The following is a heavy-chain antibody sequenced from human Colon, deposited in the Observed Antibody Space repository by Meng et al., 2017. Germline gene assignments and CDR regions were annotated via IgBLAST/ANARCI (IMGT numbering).Heavy chain of an antibody. J-gene: IGHJ3*02. D-gene: IGHD6-19*01. Sequence: ASVKVSCKASGGTFSRNAISWVRQAPGQGLEWMGIINPSGGSTSYAQKFQGRVTMTRDTSTSTVYMELSSLRSEDTAVYYCARGYGSGWYLNDAFDIWGQGTMVTVSS. CDR1: GGTFSRNA. V-gene: IGHV1-46*01. CDR2: INPSGGST. CDR3: ARGYGSGWYLNDAFDI.